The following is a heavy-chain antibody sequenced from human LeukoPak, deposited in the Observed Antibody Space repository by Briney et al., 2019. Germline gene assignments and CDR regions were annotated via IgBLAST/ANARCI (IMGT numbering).Heavy chain of an antibody. Sequence: SETLSLTCTVSGGSISSYYWSWIRQPPGKGLEWIGYIHYSGSTNYNLSLKSRVTISVDTSKNQFSLKLSSVTAADSAVYYCARVNFWSGYSIAFDIWGQGTMVTVSS. CDR2: IHYSGST. D-gene: IGHD3-3*01. CDR3: ARVNFWSGYSIAFDI. V-gene: IGHV4-59*01. CDR1: GGSISSYY. J-gene: IGHJ3*02.